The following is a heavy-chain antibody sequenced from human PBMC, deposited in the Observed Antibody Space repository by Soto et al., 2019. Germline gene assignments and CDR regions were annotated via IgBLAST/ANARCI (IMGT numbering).Heavy chain of an antibody. CDR1: GFTLSGRS. CDR2: IDNAGPDS. J-gene: IGHJ6*03. Sequence: EVQLVESGGGLGQPGGSLRLSCAASGFTLSGRSMHWVRQAPGKELVWVSGIDNAGPDSTYADSVKGRFTRYRDNAKNTLCRQMNSHGVEDMAMDYCARGCFAPDVWCKGTKVNVSS. V-gene: IGHV3-74*01. D-gene: IGHD3-10*02. CDR3: ARGCFAPDV.